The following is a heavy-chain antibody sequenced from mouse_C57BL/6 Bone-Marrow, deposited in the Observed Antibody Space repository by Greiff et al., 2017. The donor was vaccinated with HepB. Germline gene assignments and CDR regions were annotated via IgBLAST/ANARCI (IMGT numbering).Heavy chain of an antibody. Sequence: VQLQESGAELARPGASVKMSCKASGYTFTSYTMHWVKQRPGQGLEWIGYINPSSGYTKYNQKFKDKATLTADKSSSTAYMQLSSLTSEDSAVYYCASPFYGNSFAYWGQGTLVTVSA. J-gene: IGHJ3*01. CDR3: ASPFYGNSFAY. V-gene: IGHV1-4*01. CDR2: INPSSGYT. CDR1: GYTFTSYT. D-gene: IGHD2-10*01.